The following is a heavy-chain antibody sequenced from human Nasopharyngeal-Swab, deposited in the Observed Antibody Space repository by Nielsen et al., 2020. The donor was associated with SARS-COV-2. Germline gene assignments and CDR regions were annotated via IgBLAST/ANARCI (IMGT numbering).Heavy chain of an antibody. Sequence: GSLRLSCTVSGGSISSSSYYWGWIRQPPGKGLEWIGSIYYSGSTYYNPSLKSRVTISVDTSKNQFSLKLSSVTAADTSVYYCARHVGYDSSGYRPYYFDYWGQGTLVTVSS. CDR1: GGSISSSSYY. J-gene: IGHJ4*02. CDR3: ARHVGYDSSGYRPYYFDY. D-gene: IGHD3-22*01. CDR2: IYYSGST. V-gene: IGHV4-39*01.